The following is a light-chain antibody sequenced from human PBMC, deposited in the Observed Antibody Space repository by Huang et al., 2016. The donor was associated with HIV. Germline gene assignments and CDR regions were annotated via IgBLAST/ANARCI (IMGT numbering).Light chain of an antibody. Sequence: EVVMTQSPATLSVSPGERATLSCRASQRVGSNLAWYQQRPGQAPRLLIYGDSMRATGVPVRFSGSGSGTYFTLTIRSLQSEDFAIYYCQRYNDWLSLPFGGGT. CDR3: QRYNDWLSLP. CDR1: QRVGSN. J-gene: IGKJ4*01. V-gene: IGKV3-15*01. CDR2: GDS.